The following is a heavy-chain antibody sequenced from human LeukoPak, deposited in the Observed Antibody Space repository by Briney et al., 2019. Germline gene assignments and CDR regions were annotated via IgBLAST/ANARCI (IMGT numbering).Heavy chain of an antibody. V-gene: IGHV3-48*01. Sequence: PGGSLRLSCAAAGFTFSSYSMNWVRQAPGKGLEWVSYISSSSSTIYYADSVKGRFTISRDNAKNSLYLQMKSLRAEDTAVYYCARDRPFGVVIGYFDYWGQGTLVTVSS. J-gene: IGHJ4*02. CDR3: ARDRPFGVVIGYFDY. CDR2: ISSSSSTI. CDR1: GFTFSSYS. D-gene: IGHD3-3*01.